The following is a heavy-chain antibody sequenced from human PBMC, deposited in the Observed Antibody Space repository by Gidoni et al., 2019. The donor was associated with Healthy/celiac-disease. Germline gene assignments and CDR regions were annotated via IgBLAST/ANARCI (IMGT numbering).Heavy chain of an antibody. CDR2: IYYSGST. V-gene: IGHV4-39*01. D-gene: IGHD6-19*01. Sequence: QLQLPESGSGLVKRAEALSRTCPVSGASISSSSHYWGWIRQPPGKGLEWIGSIYYSGSTYYNPALKSRVTISVDTSKNQFSLKLSSVTAADTAVYYCARGRGAVAGTGRWYFDLWGRGTLVTVSS. CDR1: GASISSSSHY. J-gene: IGHJ2*01. CDR3: ARGRGAVAGTGRWYFDL.